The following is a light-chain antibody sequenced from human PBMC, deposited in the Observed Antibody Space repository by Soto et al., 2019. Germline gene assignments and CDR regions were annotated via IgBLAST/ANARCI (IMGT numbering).Light chain of an antibody. V-gene: IGKV3-15*01. Sequence: EIVMTQSPATLSVFPGETVTLSCRASQSVSTSVAWYQQKPGQAPRLLIYAAFTRATAVPARFSGSGSGTEFALTISGLQSEDFAVYHCQQHKDWPLTFGGGTKVEMK. CDR1: QSVSTS. CDR3: QQHKDWPLT. CDR2: AAF. J-gene: IGKJ4*01.